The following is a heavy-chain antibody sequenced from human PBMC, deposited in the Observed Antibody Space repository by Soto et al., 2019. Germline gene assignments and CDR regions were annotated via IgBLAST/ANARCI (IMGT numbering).Heavy chain of an antibody. D-gene: IGHD6-13*01. Sequence: QVQLVESGGGVVQPGRSLRLSCAASRFTFSTYGMHWVRQAPGKGLEWVAVIWYDGSDKYYADSVKGRFTNSRDNAKNTLYLQMNSLRAEDTAVYYCARDLEQLRAGMDVWGQGTTVSVS. J-gene: IGHJ6*02. CDR2: IWYDGSDK. CDR3: ARDLEQLRAGMDV. V-gene: IGHV3-33*01. CDR1: RFTFSTYG.